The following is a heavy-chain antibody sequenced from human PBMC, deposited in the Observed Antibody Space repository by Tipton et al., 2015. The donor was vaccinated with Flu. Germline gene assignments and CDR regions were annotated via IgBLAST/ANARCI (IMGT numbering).Heavy chain of an antibody. V-gene: IGHV3-64*02. J-gene: IGHJ6*02. Sequence: GSLRLSCAASGFTFSDYAMHWVRQAPGKGLQYVSAISSNGDNTYYADSVKGRFTISRDNSKNTLYLQMGSLRADDMALYYCARGMNTGLVDVWGHGTGVSVSS. CDR3: ARGMNTGLVDV. CDR2: ISSNGDNT. CDR1: GFTFSDYA. D-gene: IGHD1-14*01.